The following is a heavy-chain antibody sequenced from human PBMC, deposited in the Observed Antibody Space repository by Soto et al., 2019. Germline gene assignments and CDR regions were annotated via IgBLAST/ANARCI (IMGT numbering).Heavy chain of an antibody. CDR3: ARGGDCSGGSCYYGPVLGYNAFDL. V-gene: IGHV3-15*05. J-gene: IGHJ3*01. D-gene: IGHD2-15*01. CDR1: GFTFGNAW. Sequence: PGGSLRLSCAASGFTFGNAWMSWVRQAPGKGLEWVGRIKSKTDGGTTDYAAPVKGRFTISRDNAKNSMFLQMNSLRAEDTAVYYCARGGDCSGGSCYYGPVLGYNAFDLWGQGTMVSVSS. CDR2: IKSKTDGGTT.